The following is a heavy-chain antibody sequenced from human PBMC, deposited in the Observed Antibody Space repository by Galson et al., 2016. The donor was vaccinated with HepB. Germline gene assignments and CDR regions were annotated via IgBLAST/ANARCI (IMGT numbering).Heavy chain of an antibody. D-gene: IGHD4-17*01. J-gene: IGHJ4*02. CDR2: ISYDGSTK. Sequence: SLRLSCAASGFTFSIYGMYWVRQAPGKGLEWVADISYDGSTKHYSDSVRGRFTISRDNSKNTLHLQMNSLTTDDTAVYFCAKAFLTTVITPAFLDSWGQGNLVAVTS. CDR3: AKAFLTTVITPAFLDS. CDR1: GFTFSIYG. V-gene: IGHV3-30*18.